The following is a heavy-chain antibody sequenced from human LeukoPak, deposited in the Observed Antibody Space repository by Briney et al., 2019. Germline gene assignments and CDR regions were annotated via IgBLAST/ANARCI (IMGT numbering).Heavy chain of an antibody. Sequence: SETLSLTCAVYGGSFSGYYWSWIRQPPGKGLEWIGSIYYSGSTYYNPSLKSRVTISVDTSKNQFSMKLSSVTAADTAVYYCAVGSRGSYYETWGQGTLVTVSS. CDR2: IYYSGST. J-gene: IGHJ5*02. V-gene: IGHV4-34*01. D-gene: IGHD1-26*01. CDR1: GGSFSGYY. CDR3: AVGSRGSYYET.